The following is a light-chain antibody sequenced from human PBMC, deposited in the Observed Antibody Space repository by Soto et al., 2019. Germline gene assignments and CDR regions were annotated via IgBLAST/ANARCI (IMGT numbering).Light chain of an antibody. V-gene: IGLV2-14*03. CDR3: SAYTTSIALYV. J-gene: IGLJ1*01. CDR2: DVS. CDR1: SSDVAEYKY. Sequence: QSALTQPASVSGSPGQSITISCTETSSDVAEYKYVSWYQRHPGRAPKLIIYDVSNRPSGVSNRFSGSKSGSTASLTISGLQAEDEADYYCSAYTTSIALYVFGAGTKGTV.